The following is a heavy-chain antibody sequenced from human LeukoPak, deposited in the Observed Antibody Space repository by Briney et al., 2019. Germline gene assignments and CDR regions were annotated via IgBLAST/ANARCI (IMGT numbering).Heavy chain of an antibody. D-gene: IGHD2-8*02. CDR3: ARDFTGGSFDY. CDR1: GGSISSGGYY. V-gene: IGHV4-31*03. J-gene: IGHJ4*02. CDR2: IFSSAST. Sequence: SETLSLTCTVSGGSISSGGYYWSWIRQHPGKGLEWLGSIFSSASTIYNPSLKSRVIISVDTTKNQFSLKLTSVTAADTAVYYCARDFTGGSFDYWGQGTLVTVSS.